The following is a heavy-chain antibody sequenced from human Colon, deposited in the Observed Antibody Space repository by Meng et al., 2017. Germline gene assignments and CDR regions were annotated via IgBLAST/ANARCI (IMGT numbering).Heavy chain of an antibody. D-gene: IGHD3-16*02. V-gene: IGHV3-7*01. CDR1: GFTFSSYW. CDR2: IKYDESER. Sequence: GESLKISCAASGFTFSSYWMTWVRQAPGKGLEWVANIKYDESERYYVDSVKGRFTISRDNAKNSLYLQMNSLRAEDTAVYYCARVLMIPFGGVIVIGGAAYWGQGTRVT. J-gene: IGHJ4*02. CDR3: ARVLMIPFGGVIVIGGAAY.